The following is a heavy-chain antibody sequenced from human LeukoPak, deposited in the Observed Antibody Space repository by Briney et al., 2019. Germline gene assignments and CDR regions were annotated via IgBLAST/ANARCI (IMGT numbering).Heavy chain of an antibody. Sequence: ASVTVSFTRSVYTFTIFGISWVRQAPGQGREGMGWIGAYNGDTNYAQKFQGRVTMTTDTSTSTAYMDLRSLRSDDTAVYYCTRDHCSGDNCPSFDYWGQGTLVTVSS. V-gene: IGHV1-18*04. CDR3: TRDHCSGDNCPSFDY. J-gene: IGHJ4*02. CDR2: IGAYNGDT. CDR1: VYTFTIFG. D-gene: IGHD2-15*01.